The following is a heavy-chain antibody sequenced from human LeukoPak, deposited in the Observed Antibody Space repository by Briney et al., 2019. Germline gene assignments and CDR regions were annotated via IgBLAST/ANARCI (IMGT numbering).Heavy chain of an antibody. CDR2: ISWDSGSI. Sequence: GGSLRLSCAASGFTFDDYAMHWVRQAPGKGLEWVSGISWDSGSIGYADSVKGRFTISRDNAKNSLYLQMNSLRAEDMALYYCAKDRVAVAGTGEAFDIWGQGTMVTVSS. D-gene: IGHD6-19*01. V-gene: IGHV3-9*03. CDR1: GFTFDDYA. J-gene: IGHJ3*02. CDR3: AKDRVAVAGTGEAFDI.